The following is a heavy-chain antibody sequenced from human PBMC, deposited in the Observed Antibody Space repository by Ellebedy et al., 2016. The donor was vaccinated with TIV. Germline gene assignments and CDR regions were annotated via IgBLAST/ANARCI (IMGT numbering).Heavy chain of an antibody. Sequence: GESLKISCAASGFTFGSCAMSWVCQAPGRGLEWVAAISDSGSNTYHADSVKGRFTISRDNSKNTLYLQMNSLRAEDTALYYCATHYDVLPGQYRGFDYWGQGTLVTVSS. CDR2: ISDSGSNT. CDR1: GFTFGSCA. CDR3: ATHYDVLPGQYRGFDY. J-gene: IGHJ4*02. V-gene: IGHV3-23*01. D-gene: IGHD3-9*01.